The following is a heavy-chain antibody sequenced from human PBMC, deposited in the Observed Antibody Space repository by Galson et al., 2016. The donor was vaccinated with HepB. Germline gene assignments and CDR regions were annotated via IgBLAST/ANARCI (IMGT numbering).Heavy chain of an antibody. CDR1: GFSFTTYY. D-gene: IGHD1-26*01. Sequence: SLRLSCAASGFSFTTYYMDWVRQAPGKRLEYVSGISNNGGAKYRADSVKGRFTISRDNSKNTVDLHMSSLRPEDTAVYYCVRAWSGSSPDYWGQGTQVTVSS. V-gene: IGHV3-64D*09. J-gene: IGHJ4*02. CDR3: VRAWSGSSPDY. CDR2: ISNNGGAK.